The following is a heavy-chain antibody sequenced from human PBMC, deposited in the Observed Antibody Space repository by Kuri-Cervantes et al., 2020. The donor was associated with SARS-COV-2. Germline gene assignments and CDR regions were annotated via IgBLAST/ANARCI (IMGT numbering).Heavy chain of an antibody. J-gene: IGHJ3*02. CDR2: IYTSGST. Sequence: LRLSCTVSGGSISSGSYYWSWIRQPAGKGLEWIGRIYTSGSTNYNPSLKSRVTISVDTSKNQFSLKLSSVTAADTAVYYCARDLVVELRSFDAFDIWGQGTMVTVSS. CDR1: GGSISSGSYY. D-gene: IGHD1-7*01. CDR3: ARDLVVELRSFDAFDI. V-gene: IGHV4-61*02.